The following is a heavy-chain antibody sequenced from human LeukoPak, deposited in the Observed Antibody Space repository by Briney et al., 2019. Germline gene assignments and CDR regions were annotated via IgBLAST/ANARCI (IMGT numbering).Heavy chain of an antibody. J-gene: IGHJ6*02. CDR3: AREPPAAGSMADYYYYGMDV. CDR2: ISSNGGST. D-gene: IGHD6-19*01. V-gene: IGHV3-64*01. Sequence: GGSLRLSCAASGFTFSSYAMHWVRQAPGKGLEYVSAISSNGGSTYYANSVKGRFTISRDNSKNTLYLQMGSLRAEDTAVYYCAREPPAAGSMADYYYYGMDVWGQGTTVTVSS. CDR1: GFTFSSYA.